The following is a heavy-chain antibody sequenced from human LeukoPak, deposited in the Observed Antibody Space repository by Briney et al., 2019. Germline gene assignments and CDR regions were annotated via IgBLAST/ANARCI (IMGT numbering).Heavy chain of an antibody. D-gene: IGHD6-13*01. V-gene: IGHV1-3*01. CDR3: ARVYSSSRGNYFDY. CDR2: INAGNGNT. CDR1: GHTFTTFA. J-gene: IGHJ4*02. Sequence: ASVTVSCTASGHTFTTFAIHWVRQAPGQSLEWMGWINAGNGNTIYSQKFQGRVTITRDTSASTAYMELSSLRSEDTAVYYCARVYSSSRGNYFDYWGQGTLVTVSS.